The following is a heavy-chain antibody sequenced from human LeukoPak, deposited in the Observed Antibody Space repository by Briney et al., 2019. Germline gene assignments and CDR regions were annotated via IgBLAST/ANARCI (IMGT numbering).Heavy chain of an antibody. CDR2: IYTSGST. D-gene: IGHD3-22*01. Sequence: SETLSLTCTVSGGSISSYYWSWIRQPAGKGLEWIGRIYTSGSTNYNPSLRSRVTMSVDTSKNQFSLKLSSVTAADTAVYYCASHPDYYDSSGYAFDIWGQGTMVTVSS. CDR3: ASHPDYYDSSGYAFDI. CDR1: GGSISSYY. J-gene: IGHJ3*02. V-gene: IGHV4-4*07.